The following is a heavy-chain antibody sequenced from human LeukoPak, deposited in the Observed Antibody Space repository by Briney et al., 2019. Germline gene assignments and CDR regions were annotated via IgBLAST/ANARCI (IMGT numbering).Heavy chain of an antibody. D-gene: IGHD1-26*01. J-gene: IGHJ4*02. Sequence: GSLRLSCAASGFTFSSYWMSWVRQAPGKGLEWVSTISGSGGSTYYADPVKGRFTISRDTSKNTLFQQMSSLRAEDTAVYYCAKANSGSYYFGIDYWGQGTLVTVSS. CDR2: ISGSGGST. CDR1: GFTFSSYW. CDR3: AKANSGSYYFGIDY. V-gene: IGHV3-23*01.